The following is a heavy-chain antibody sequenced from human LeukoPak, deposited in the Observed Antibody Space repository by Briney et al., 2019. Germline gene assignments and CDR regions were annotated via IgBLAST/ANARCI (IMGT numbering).Heavy chain of an antibody. V-gene: IGHV4-34*01. CDR2: INRNGNT. Sequence: SETLSLTCAISDEPFSGYYWGWIRQPPGKGLELIGEINRNGNTDYNPSLKSRASMSIDTSKNQLSLNLISVTAADTAVYYCARLVPERFFQLNPEGYYDYWGQGTLVTVSS. D-gene: IGHD3-3*01. CDR3: ARLVPERFFQLNPEGYYDY. J-gene: IGHJ4*02. CDR1: DEPFSGYY.